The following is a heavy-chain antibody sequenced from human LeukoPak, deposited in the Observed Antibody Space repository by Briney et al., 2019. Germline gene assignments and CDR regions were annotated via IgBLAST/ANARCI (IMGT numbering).Heavy chain of an antibody. V-gene: IGHV6-1*01. CDR3: ARVRDSEQQALVVEYGMDV. CDR1: GDSVSSNSAA. CDR2: TYYRSKWYN. Sequence: SQTLSLTCAISGDSVSSNSAAWNWIRQSPSRGLEWLGRTYYRSKWYNDYAVFVKSRITINPDTSKYQFSLQLNSVTPEDTAVYYCARVRDSEQQALVVEYGMDVWGQGTTVTVSS. J-gene: IGHJ6*02. D-gene: IGHD6-13*01.